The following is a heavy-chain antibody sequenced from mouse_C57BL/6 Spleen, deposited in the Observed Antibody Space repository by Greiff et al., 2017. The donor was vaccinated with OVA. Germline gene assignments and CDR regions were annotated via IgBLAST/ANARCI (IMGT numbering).Heavy chain of an antibody. CDR2: INPNNGGT. CDR1: GYTFTDYY. J-gene: IGHJ3*01. D-gene: IGHD2-4*01. CDR3: AGSYYDYDGFAY. Sequence: VQLQQSGPELVKPGASVKISCKASGYTFTDYYMNWVKQSHGKSLEWIGDINPNNGGTSYNQKFKGKATLTVDKSSSTAYMELRSLTSEDSAVYYCAGSYYDYDGFAYWGQGTLVTVSA. V-gene: IGHV1-26*01.